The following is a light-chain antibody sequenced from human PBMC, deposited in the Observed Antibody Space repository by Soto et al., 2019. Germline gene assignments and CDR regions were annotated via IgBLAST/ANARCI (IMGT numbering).Light chain of an antibody. CDR3: QQRSNWPSIT. CDR1: QSVSCY. J-gene: IGKJ5*01. CDR2: DAS. V-gene: IGKV3-11*01. Sequence: EIVLTQSPATLSLSPGERATLSCRASQSVSCYLACYQQKPGQAPRLLIYDASNRATGIPARFSGSGSGTDFTLTISSLEPEDFAVYYCQQRSNWPSITFGQGTRLEIK.